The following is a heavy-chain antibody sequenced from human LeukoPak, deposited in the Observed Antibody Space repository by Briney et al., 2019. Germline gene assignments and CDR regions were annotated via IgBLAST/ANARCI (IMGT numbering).Heavy chain of an antibody. CDR3: ARVTMIVVVNWFDP. CDR1: GDSISDSDW. J-gene: IGHJ5*02. D-gene: IGHD3-22*01. CDR2: IRHSGST. Sequence: SGTLSLTCAVSGDSISDSDWWTWVRQPPGKGLEWIGEIRHSGSTNYNPSLKSRVTISVDTSKNQFSLKLSSVTAADTAVYYCARVTMIVVVNWFDPWGQGTLVTVSS. V-gene: IGHV4-4*02.